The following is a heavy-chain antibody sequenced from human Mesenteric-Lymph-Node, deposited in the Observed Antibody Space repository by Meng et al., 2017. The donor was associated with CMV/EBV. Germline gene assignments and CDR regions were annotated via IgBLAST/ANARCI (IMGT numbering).Heavy chain of an antibody. D-gene: IGHD1-26*01. J-gene: IGHJ4*02. CDR2: ISAYNGNT. Sequence: ASVKVSCKASGGTFSSYAISWVRQAPGQGLEWMGWISAYNGNTNYAQKLQGRVTMTTDTSTSTAYMELRSLRSDDTAVYYCAARDILGLEYDYWGQGALVTVSS. V-gene: IGHV1-18*01. CDR3: AARDILGLEYDY. CDR1: GGTFSSYA.